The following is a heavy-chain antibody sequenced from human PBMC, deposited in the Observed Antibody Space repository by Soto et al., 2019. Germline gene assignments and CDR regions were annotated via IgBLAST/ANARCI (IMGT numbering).Heavy chain of an antibody. V-gene: IGHV1-46*01. Sequence: QVQLVQSGAKVKNPGASVKISCRASGYTFVSHYMHWVRQAPGQGLEWMGIINPSSGTATYTQQFQGRVTMTTDTSTNSVFLEMNTLKTDDTAVYYCARDRWGPPDYWGQGTLVTVSS. CDR2: INPSSGTA. CDR1: GYTFVSHY. CDR3: ARDRWGPPDY. D-gene: IGHD2-21*02. J-gene: IGHJ4*02.